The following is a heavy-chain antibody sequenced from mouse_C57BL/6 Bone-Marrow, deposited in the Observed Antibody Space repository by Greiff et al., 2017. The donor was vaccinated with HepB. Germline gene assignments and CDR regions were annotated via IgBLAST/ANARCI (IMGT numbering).Heavy chain of an antibody. Sequence: EVQLQQSGAELVRPGASVKLSCTASGFNIKDDYMHWVKQRPEQGLEWIGWIDPENGDTEYASKFQGKATITADTSSNTAYLQLSSLTSEDTAVYYCTFYGNYLGWGQGTLVTVSA. D-gene: IGHD2-1*01. V-gene: IGHV14-4*01. J-gene: IGHJ3*01. CDR3: TFYGNYLG. CDR1: GFNIKDDY. CDR2: IDPENGDT.